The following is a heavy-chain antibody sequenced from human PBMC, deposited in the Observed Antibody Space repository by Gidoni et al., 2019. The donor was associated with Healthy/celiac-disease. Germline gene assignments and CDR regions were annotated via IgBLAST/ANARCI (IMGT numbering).Heavy chain of an antibody. V-gene: IGHV3-23*01. Sequence: EVQLLESGGGLVQPGGSLRLSCESSGFTFSRYAMSWVRQAPGKWLDLVSAIIVSGCITYYADAVKGRFTISRDNSKNTLYLQMNSLRAEDTAVYYCAKVYSSSHYYYYGMDVWGQVTTVTVSS. CDR3: AKVYSSSHYYYYGMDV. J-gene: IGHJ6*02. CDR2: IIVSGCIT. CDR1: GFTFSRYA. D-gene: IGHD6-6*01.